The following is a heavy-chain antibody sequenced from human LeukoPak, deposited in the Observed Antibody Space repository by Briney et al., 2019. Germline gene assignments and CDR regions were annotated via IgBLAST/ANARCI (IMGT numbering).Heavy chain of an antibody. D-gene: IGHD3-3*01. CDR1: GFTFSGYS. Sequence: GGSLRLSCAASGFTFSGYSMNWVRQAPGKGLEWVSSISSSSSYIYYADSVKGRFTISRDNAKNSLYLQMNSLRAEDTAVYYCASELRFLERLPWGQGTLVTVSS. V-gene: IGHV3-21*01. CDR3: ASELRFLERLP. CDR2: ISSSSSYI. J-gene: IGHJ5*02.